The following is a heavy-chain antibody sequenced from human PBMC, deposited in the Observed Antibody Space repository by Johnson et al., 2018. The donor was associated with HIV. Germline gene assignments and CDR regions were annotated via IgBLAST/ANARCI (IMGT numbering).Heavy chain of an antibody. CDR1: GFTFSTYW. CDR3: AKAFVGDSSPPDAFDI. D-gene: IGHD6-13*01. J-gene: IGHJ3*02. V-gene: IGHV3-74*02. CDR2: INSDGSST. Sequence: VQLVESGGGLVQPGGSLRLSCAASGFTFSTYWMHWVRQAPGKGLVWISRINSDGSSTNYADSVKGRFTISRDNSKNTLYLQMNSLRAEDTAVYYCAKAFVGDSSPPDAFDIWGQGTMVTVSS.